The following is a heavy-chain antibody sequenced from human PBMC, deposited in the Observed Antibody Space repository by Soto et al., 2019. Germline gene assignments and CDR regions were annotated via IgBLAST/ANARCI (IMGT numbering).Heavy chain of an antibody. D-gene: IGHD4-17*01. CDR1: GFTFSSYG. CDR3: AKDGSVTNGYYFDY. J-gene: IGHJ4*02. CDR2: ISYDGSNK. Sequence: QVQLVESGGGVVQPGRSLRLSCAASGFTFSSYGMHWVRQAPGKGLEWVAVISYDGSNKYYADSVKGRFTISRDNSKNTLYLQMNSLRAEDTAVYYWAKDGSVTNGYYFDYWGQGTLVTVSS. V-gene: IGHV3-30*18.